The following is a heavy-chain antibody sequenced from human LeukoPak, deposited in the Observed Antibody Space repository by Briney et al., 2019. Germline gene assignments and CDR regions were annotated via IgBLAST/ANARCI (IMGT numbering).Heavy chain of an antibody. CDR2: IYYSGST. CDR3: ARHLPSGYYVLKNFDY. D-gene: IGHD3-22*01. J-gene: IGHJ4*02. CDR1: GGSISSSSYY. V-gene: IGHV4-39*01. Sequence: SETLSLTCTVSGGSISSSSYYWGWIRQPPGKGLEWIGSIYYSGSTYYNPSLKSRVTISVDTSKNQFSLKLSSVTAADTAVYYCARHLPSGYYVLKNFDYWGQGTLVTVSS.